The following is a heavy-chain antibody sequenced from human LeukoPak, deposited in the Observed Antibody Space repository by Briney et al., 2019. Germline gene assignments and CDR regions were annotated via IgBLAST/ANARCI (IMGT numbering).Heavy chain of an antibody. D-gene: IGHD3-22*01. CDR3: ARVGGYYYDSSGSDY. Sequence: GASVKVSCKASGYTFTGYYMHWVRQAPGQGLEWMGWINPNSGGTNYAQKLQGRVTMTTDTSTSTAYMELRSLRSDDTAVYYCARVGGYYYDSSGSDYWGQGTLVTVSS. V-gene: IGHV1-2*02. J-gene: IGHJ4*02. CDR2: INPNSGGT. CDR1: GYTFTGYY.